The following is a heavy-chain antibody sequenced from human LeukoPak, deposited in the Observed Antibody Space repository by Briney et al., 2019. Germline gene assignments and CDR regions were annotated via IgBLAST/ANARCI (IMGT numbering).Heavy chain of an antibody. J-gene: IGHJ5*02. CDR2: IGTDGSSE. CDR1: RFIFSNYY. CDR3: ARAGTYSGYKVFDT. D-gene: IGHD5-12*01. Sequence: PGGSLRLSCAASRFIFSNYYMSWIRQTPGKGLEWIANIGTDGSSENYADSAKGRFTISRDNARNSLFLQMSSLRVEDTAVYFCARAGTYSGYKVFDTWGQGTLVT. V-gene: IGHV3-11*01.